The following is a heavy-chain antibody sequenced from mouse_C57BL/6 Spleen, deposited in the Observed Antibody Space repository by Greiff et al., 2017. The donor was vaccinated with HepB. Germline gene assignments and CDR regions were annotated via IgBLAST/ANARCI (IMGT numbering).Heavy chain of an antibody. D-gene: IGHD2-2*01. J-gene: IGHJ4*01. CDR2: IDPSDSYT. V-gene: IGHV1-69*01. CDR3: ARSDGYDGGYYAMDY. Sequence: VQLQQPGAELVMPGASVKLSCKASGYTFTSYWMHWVNQRPGQGLEWIGEIDPSDSYTNYNQKFKGKSTLTVDKSSSTAYKQLSSLTSEDSAVYYCARSDGYDGGYYAMDYWGQGTSVTVSS. CDR1: GYTFTSYW.